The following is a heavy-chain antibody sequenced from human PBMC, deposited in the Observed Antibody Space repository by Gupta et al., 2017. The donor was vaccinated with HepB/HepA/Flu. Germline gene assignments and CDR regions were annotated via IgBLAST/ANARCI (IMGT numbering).Heavy chain of an antibody. Sequence: QVQLVQSGAEVKKPGASVKVSCKASGYTFTGYYMHWVRQAPGQGLEWMGWINPNSGGTNYAQKCQGRVTMTRDTSISTAYMELSRLRSDDTAVYYCAREGTVVVPAAAAFDIWGQGTMVTVSS. V-gene: IGHV1-2*02. CDR1: GYTFTGYY. CDR3: AREGTVVVPAAAAFDI. CDR2: INPNSGGT. D-gene: IGHD2-2*01. J-gene: IGHJ3*02.